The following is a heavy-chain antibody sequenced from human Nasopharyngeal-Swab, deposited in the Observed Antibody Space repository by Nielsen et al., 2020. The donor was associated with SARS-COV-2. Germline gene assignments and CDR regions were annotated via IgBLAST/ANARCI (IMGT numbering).Heavy chain of an antibody. CDR2: INHSGST. CDR3: ARAPIYGGNSFYYYYYGMDV. CDR1: GGPISSGGYY. V-gene: IGHV4-39*07. D-gene: IGHD4-23*01. Sequence: SETLSLTCTVSGGPISSGGYYWSWIRQPPGKGLEWIGEINHSGSTNYNPSPKIRVTISVDTSKNQFSLKLSSVTAADTAVYYCARAPIYGGNSFYYYYYGMDVWGQGTTVTVSS. J-gene: IGHJ6*02.